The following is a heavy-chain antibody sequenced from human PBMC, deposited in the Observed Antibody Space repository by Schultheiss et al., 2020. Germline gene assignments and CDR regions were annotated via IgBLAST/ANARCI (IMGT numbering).Heavy chain of an antibody. J-gene: IGHJ6*02. CDR3: AREARIGYSSGWYSHYYYGMDV. CDR2: MNPNSGNT. CDR1: GYTFTSYD. D-gene: IGHD6-19*01. Sequence: ASVKVSCKASGYTFTSYDINWVRQATGQGLEWMGWMNPNSGNTGYAQKFQGRVTMTRNTSISTAYMELSSLRSEDTAVYYCAREARIGYSSGWYSHYYYGMDVWGQGTTVTVSS. V-gene: IGHV1-8*01.